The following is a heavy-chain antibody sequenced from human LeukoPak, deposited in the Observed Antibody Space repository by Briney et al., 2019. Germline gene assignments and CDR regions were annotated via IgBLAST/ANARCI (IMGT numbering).Heavy chain of an antibody. CDR1: GGSISSYY. J-gene: IGHJ4*02. V-gene: IGHV4-4*07. CDR2: IYTSGST. D-gene: IGHD6-19*01. Sequence: SETLSLTCTVSGGSISSYYWSWIRQPAGKGLEWIGRIYTSGSTNYNPSLKSRVTMSVDRSKNQFSLKLSSVTAADTPEYYCARQPSSGWYSQIDYWGQGTLVTVSS. CDR3: ARQPSSGWYSQIDY.